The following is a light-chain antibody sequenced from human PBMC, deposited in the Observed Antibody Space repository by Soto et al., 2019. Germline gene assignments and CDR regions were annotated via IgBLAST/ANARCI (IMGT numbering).Light chain of an antibody. CDR1: SSDVGGYNY. Sequence: QSALTQPPSASGSPGQSVAISCTGTSSDVGGYNYVSWYQQHPGKAPKLILFEVTNRPSGVSSRFSGSKSGNTISLTISGLQAEDEAHYYCCSFTSASTLVFGGGTKLTVL. CDR3: CSFTSASTLV. J-gene: IGLJ2*01. CDR2: EVT. V-gene: IGLV2-14*01.